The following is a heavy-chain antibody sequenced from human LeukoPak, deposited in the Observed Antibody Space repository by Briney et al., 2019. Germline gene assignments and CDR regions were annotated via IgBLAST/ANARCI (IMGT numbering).Heavy chain of an antibody. CDR3: ARGTATASYPINWFDP. V-gene: IGHV6-1*01. CDR2: TYYRSKWYN. D-gene: IGHD1-14*01. CDR1: GDSVSSNSAA. J-gene: IGHJ5*02. Sequence: TLSLTCAISGDSVSSNSAAWNWIRQSPSRGLEWLGRTYYRSKWYNDYAISVESRITINPDTSKNQFSLHLNSVTPGDTAAYYCARGTATASYPINWFDPWGQGILVTVSS.